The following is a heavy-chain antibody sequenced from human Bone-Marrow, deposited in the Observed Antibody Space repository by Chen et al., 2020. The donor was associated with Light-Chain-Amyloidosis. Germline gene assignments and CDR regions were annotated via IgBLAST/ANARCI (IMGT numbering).Heavy chain of an antibody. CDR2: ISKDGRKE. CDR1: GFIFSDYA. D-gene: IGHD2-15*01. CDR3: AREFGRHCSGGNCYSGYFDY. V-gene: IGHV3-30*04. Sequence: QVQLVVCGGGVVQPGRSLGLSCVASGFIFSDYALHRVRQAPGKGLEWVAPISKDGRKELYADSVKGRFTVSRENSKNTLYVQMNSLRAEDTAVYYCAREFGRHCSGGNCYSGYFDYWGQGTLVTVSS. J-gene: IGHJ4*02.